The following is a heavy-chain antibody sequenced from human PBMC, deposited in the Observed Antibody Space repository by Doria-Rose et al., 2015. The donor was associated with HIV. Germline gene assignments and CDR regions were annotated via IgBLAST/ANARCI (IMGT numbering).Heavy chain of an antibody. D-gene: IGHD2-15*01. CDR3: TRARAVASFDY. J-gene: IGHJ4*02. V-gene: IGHV1-2*02. Sequence: QVQLVQSGAEVKKPGASVKVSCKASGYTFIAYYMNWVRQAPGQGPEWMGWINPNSGATKYAQKFQGRVTMTRGTSTSTAYMELSGLTSDDTAVYFCTRARAVASFDYWGQGALVTVSS. CDR2: INPNSGAT. CDR1: GYTFIAYY.